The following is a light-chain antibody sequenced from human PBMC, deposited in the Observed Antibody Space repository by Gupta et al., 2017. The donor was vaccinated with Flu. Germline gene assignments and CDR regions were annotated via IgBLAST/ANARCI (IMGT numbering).Light chain of an antibody. J-gene: IGLJ1*01. V-gene: IGLV2-14*01. CDR1: SSDVGGYNY. CDR2: EVS. CDR3: SSYTSNSTLV. Sequence: QSALTPPASVSGSPGQSITISCNGTSSDVGGYNYVSWYQQHPGKAPKLMIYEVSNRPSGVSNRFSGSKSGNTASLTISGLQAEDEADYYCSSYTSNSTLVFGTGTKVTVL.